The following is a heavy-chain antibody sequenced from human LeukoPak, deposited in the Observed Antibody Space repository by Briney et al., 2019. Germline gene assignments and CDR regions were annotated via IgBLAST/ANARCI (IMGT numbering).Heavy chain of an antibody. V-gene: IGHV3-23*01. Sequence: GGSLRLSCAASGFTFSTFTMNWVRQAPGRGLEWVSGISGSDSSTYYADSVKGRFTISRDNSRNTLYLQINSLRVEDTAVYYCAKGGGWLYYFDYWGQGTLVTVS. J-gene: IGHJ4*02. D-gene: IGHD6-19*01. CDR1: GFTFSTFT. CDR3: AKGGGWLYYFDY. CDR2: ISGSDSST.